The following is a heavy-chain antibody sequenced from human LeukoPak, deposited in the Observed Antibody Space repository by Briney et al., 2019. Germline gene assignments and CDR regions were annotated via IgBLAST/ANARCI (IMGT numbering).Heavy chain of an antibody. V-gene: IGHV4-39*07. J-gene: IGHJ4*02. CDR2: IYYSGST. CDR1: GGSISSSSYY. D-gene: IGHD5-12*01. Sequence: SETLSLTCTVSGGSISSSSYYWGWIRQPPGKGLEWIGSIYYSGSTYYNPSLKSRVTISVDTSKNQFSLKMSSVTAADTAVYYCARDGYSGNDGLWGQGTLVTVSS. CDR3: ARDGYSGNDGL.